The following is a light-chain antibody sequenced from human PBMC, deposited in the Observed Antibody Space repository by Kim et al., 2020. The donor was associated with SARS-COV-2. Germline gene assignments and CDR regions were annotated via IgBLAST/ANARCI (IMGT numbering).Light chain of an antibody. CDR3: QQYNYY. V-gene: IGKV1-5*01. CDR1: QNINRW. J-gene: IGKJ4*01. CDR2: NAS. Sequence: TLSASVGYRVTITCRASQNINRWLAWYQQKPGKDPKLLIYNASSLGSGVPSRFSGSGSGTEFTLTISSLQPDDFATYYCQQYNYYFGGGTKVDIK.